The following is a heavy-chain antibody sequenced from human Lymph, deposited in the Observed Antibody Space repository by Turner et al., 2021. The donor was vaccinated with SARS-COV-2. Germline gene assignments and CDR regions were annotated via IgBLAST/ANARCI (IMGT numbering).Heavy chain of an antibody. CDR2: INAANGNT. J-gene: IGHJ4*02. V-gene: IGHV1-3*01. CDR3: ARGKSPLLRFLEWLLSLDY. Sequence: QVQLVQSGAEVKKPGASVKVSCKASGSTFTTYGIHWVRHAPGQRLEWMGRINAANGNTKHAQKFQGRFTITRDTSASTAYMELSSLRSEDTAVYYCARGKSPLLRFLEWLLSLDYWGQGTLFTVSS. CDR1: GSTFTTYG. D-gene: IGHD3-3*01.